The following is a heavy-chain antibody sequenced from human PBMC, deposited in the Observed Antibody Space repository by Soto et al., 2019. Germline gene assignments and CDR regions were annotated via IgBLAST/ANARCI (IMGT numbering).Heavy chain of an antibody. CDR2: ISAYNGNT. V-gene: IGHV1-18*01. D-gene: IGHD3-3*01. CDR1: GYTFTSYG. CDR3: ARDYDFWSGYPKNWFDP. Sequence: ASVKVSCKASGYTFTSYGISWVRQAPGQGLEWMGWISAYNGNTNYAQKLQGRVTMTTDTSTSTAYMELRSLRSDDTAVYYCARDYDFWSGYPKNWFDPWAQGTLVTVSS. J-gene: IGHJ5*02.